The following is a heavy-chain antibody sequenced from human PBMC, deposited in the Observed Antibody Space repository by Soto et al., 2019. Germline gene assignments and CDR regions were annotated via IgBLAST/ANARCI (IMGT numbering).Heavy chain of an antibody. Sequence: GSLRLSCAASGFTFSSYAMSWVRQAPGKGLEWVSAISGSGGSTYYAGSVKGRFTISRDNSKNTLYLQMNSLRAEDTAVYYCAKDSKGSGTKGXMDVWGKGTTVTVSS. CDR2: ISGSGGST. J-gene: IGHJ6*03. V-gene: IGHV3-23*01. CDR3: AKDSKGSGTKGXMDV. D-gene: IGHD3-10*01. CDR1: GFTFSSYA.